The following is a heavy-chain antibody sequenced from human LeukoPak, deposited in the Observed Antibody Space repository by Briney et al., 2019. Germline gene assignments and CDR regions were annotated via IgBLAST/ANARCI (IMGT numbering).Heavy chain of an antibody. CDR1: GFTFNSFA. CDR3: ASPLLHYGSGSYYKSVLNY. D-gene: IGHD3-10*01. Sequence: GGSLRLSCAASGFTFNSFAMSWVRQAPGKGLEWVANIKQDGSEKYYVDSVKGRFTISRDNAKNSLYLQMNSLRAEDTAVYYCASPLLHYGSGSYYKSVLNYWGQGTLVTVSS. CDR2: IKQDGSEK. J-gene: IGHJ4*02. V-gene: IGHV3-7*01.